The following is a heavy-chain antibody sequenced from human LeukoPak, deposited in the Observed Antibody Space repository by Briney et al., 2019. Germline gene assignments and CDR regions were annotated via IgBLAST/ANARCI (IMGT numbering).Heavy chain of an antibody. CDR3: AKDFNDYGDYLSLDY. J-gene: IGHJ4*02. CDR1: GFTFSDYY. Sequence: GGSLRLSCAASGFTFSDYYMSWIRQAPGKGLEWVSYISSSGSTIYYADSVKGRFTISRDNSKNTLYLQMNSLRAEDTAVYYCAKDFNDYGDYLSLDYWGQGTLVTVSS. D-gene: IGHD4-17*01. V-gene: IGHV3-11*01. CDR2: ISSSGSTI.